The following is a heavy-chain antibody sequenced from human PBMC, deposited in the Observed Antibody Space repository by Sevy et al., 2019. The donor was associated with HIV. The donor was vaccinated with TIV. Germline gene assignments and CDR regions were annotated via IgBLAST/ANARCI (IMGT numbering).Heavy chain of an antibody. CDR3: TTGHDSGAIFDY. CDR1: GFIFSNVW. Sequence: GGSLRLSCTASGFIFSNVWMSWVRQAPGKGLEWVGRIKTETDGGTIDYAAPVKDRFTISRDDSKNTLYLEMNTLKTEDTAVYFFTTGHDSGAIFDYWGQGTLVTVSS. D-gene: IGHD2-8*02. CDR2: IKTETDGGTI. V-gene: IGHV3-15*01. J-gene: IGHJ4*02.